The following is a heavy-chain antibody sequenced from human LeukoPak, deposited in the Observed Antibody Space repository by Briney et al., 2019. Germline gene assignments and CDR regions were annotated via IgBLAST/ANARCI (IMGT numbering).Heavy chain of an antibody. CDR3: AKAPRNIYFDY. CDR2: ISGSGTST. CDR1: GFTFSSYA. Sequence: GGSLRLSCAVSGFTFSSYAMSWVRQAPGKGLEWVSSISGSGTSTYYADSVKGRFTISRDNSKNTLYLQTNSLRAEDTAVYYCAKAPRNIYFDYWGQGTLDTVSS. J-gene: IGHJ4*02. V-gene: IGHV3-23*01. D-gene: IGHD2/OR15-2a*01.